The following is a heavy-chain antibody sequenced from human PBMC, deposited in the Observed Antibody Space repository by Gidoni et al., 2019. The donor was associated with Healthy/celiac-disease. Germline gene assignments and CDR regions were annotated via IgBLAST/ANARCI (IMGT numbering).Heavy chain of an antibody. V-gene: IGHV3-21*01. Sequence: EVQLVESGGGLVKPGGSLRLSCAASGFTFRSYSMNWFRQAPGKGLELVSFISSSSSYIYYADAVKGRFTISRDNAKNSLYLQMNSLRAEDTAVYYCAREGYTYYDFWSGYYGYDPWGQGTLVTVSS. J-gene: IGHJ5*02. CDR3: AREGYTYYDFWSGYYGYDP. D-gene: IGHD3-3*01. CDR2: ISSSSSYI. CDR1: GFTFRSYS.